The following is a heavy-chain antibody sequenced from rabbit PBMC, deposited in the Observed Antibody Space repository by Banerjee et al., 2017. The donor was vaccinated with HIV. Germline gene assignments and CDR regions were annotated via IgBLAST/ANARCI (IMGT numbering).Heavy chain of an antibody. D-gene: IGHD6-1*01. CDR1: GFSFSSSYY. Sequence: QEQLEESGGDLVKPEGSLTLTCTASGFSFSSSYYMCWVRQAPGKGLEWIGCIYGGGSGSTYYANWAKGRFTISKTSSTTVTLQVTSLTAADTATYFCARHTYYYGGYGYALNLWGQGTLVTVS. CDR3: ARHTYYYGGYGYALNL. J-gene: IGHJ3*01. CDR2: IYGGGSGST. V-gene: IGHV1S45*01.